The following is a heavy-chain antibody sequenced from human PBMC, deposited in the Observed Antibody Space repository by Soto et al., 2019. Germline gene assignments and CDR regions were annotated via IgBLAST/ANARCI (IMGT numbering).Heavy chain of an antibody. D-gene: IGHD6-19*01. J-gene: IGHJ6*02. CDR1: VDSVSSNSAA. Sequence: SQTLSLTCAISVDSVSSNSAAWNWIRQSPSRGLEWLGRTHYRSKWYNDYAVSVKSRITINPDTSKNQFSLQLNSVTPEDTAVYYCARDVVAVAGTYYYYYGMDVWGQGTTVTVSS. V-gene: IGHV6-1*01. CDR3: ARDVVAVAGTYYYYYGMDV. CDR2: THYRSKWYN.